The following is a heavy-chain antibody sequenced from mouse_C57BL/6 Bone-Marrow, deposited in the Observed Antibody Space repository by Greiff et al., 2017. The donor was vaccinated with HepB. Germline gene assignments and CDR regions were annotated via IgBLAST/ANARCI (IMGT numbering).Heavy chain of an antibody. CDR1: GFTFSSYA. CDR3: ARDEGYYYGSSLWYFDV. V-gene: IGHV5-4*01. D-gene: IGHD1-1*01. J-gene: IGHJ1*03. CDR2: ISDGGSYT. Sequence: EVQLVESGGGLVKPGGSLKLSCAASGFTFSSYAMSWVRQTPEKRLEWVATISDGGSYTYYPDNVKGRFTISRDNAKNNLYLQMSHLKSEDTAMYYCARDEGYYYGSSLWYFDVWGTGTTVTVSS.